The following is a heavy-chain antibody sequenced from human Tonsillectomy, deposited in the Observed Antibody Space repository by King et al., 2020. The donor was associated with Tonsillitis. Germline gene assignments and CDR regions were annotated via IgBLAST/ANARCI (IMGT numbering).Heavy chain of an antibody. J-gene: IGHJ4*02. V-gene: IGHV3-23*04. D-gene: IGHD3-9*01. Sequence: VQLVESGGDLVQPGGSLRLSCAASGFTFSSYAMSWVRQAPGKGLEWVSAISGSGGSTYYADSVEGRFTISRDNSKNTLYLQMNSLRAEDTAVYYCAKGGATKTGYHAPFDYWGQGTLVTVSS. CDR2: ISGSGGST. CDR1: GFTFSSYA. CDR3: AKGGATKTGYHAPFDY.